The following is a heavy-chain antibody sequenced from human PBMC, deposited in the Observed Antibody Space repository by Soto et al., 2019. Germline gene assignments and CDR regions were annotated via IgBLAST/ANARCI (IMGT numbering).Heavy chain of an antibody. CDR1: GFTLSSYE. J-gene: IGHJ3*01. CDR3: ARDGFRGPSDGFDV. CDR2: ISSSGSTT. V-gene: IGHV3-48*03. D-gene: IGHD3-10*01. Sequence: EVQLAESGGGLVRPGGSLRLSCAVSGFTLSSYEMSWVRQAPGKGLEWLSYISSSGSTTYYADSVKGRFTISRDSAKSSLYLQMNSLRVEDTAIYYCARDGFRGPSDGFDVWGQGTMVTVSS.